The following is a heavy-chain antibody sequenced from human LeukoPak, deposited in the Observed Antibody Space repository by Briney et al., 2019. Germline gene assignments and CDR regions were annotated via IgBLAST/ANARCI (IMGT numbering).Heavy chain of an antibody. D-gene: IGHD2-15*01. Sequence: ASVKVSCKASGYTFTSHYMHWVRQAPGQGLEWMGIINPSGGSTSYAQKFQGRVTMTRDTSASTVYMELSSLRSEDTAVYYCAVLGYCSGGSCYPHDVFDYWGQGTLVTVSS. V-gene: IGHV1-46*01. CDR3: AVLGYCSGGSCYPHDVFDY. CDR2: INPSGGST. CDR1: GYTFTSHY. J-gene: IGHJ4*02.